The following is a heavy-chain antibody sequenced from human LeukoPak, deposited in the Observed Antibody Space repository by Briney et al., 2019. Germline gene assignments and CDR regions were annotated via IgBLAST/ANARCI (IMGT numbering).Heavy chain of an antibody. CDR1: GFTFSSYG. CDR3: AREKLRDGAFDI. J-gene: IGHJ3*02. V-gene: IGHV3-30*03. Sequence: GGSLRLSCAASGFTFSSYGMHWVRQAPGKGLEWVAVISYGGSNKYYADSVKGRFTISRDNSKNTLYLQMNSLRAEDTAVYYCAREKLRDGAFDIWGQGTMVTVSS. D-gene: IGHD5-24*01. CDR2: ISYGGSNK.